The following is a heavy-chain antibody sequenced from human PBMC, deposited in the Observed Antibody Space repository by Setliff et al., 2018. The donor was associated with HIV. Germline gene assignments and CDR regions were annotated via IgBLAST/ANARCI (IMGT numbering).Heavy chain of an antibody. CDR1: GYTFTGYY. D-gene: IGHD7-27*01. J-gene: IGHJ5*02. Sequence: ASVKVSCKASGYTFTGYYIHWVRQAPGQGLEWMGWINPHSGSTNYAQNFQGRVTMTRDTSIRTAYMELSRLRSDDTAVYYCAKTAMTGDPAIGWFDPWGQGTLVTVSS. V-gene: IGHV1-2*02. CDR2: INPHSGST. CDR3: AKTAMTGDPAIGWFDP.